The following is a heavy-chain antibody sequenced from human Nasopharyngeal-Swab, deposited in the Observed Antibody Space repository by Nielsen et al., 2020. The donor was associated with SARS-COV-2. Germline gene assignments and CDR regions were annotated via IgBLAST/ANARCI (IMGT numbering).Heavy chain of an antibody. V-gene: IGHV1-69*13. J-gene: IGHJ6*02. CDR3: ARAVLSYGDYGQYYYYGMDV. Sequence: SVKVSCKASGYTFTGYYMHWVRQAPGQGLEWMGGIIPIFGTANYAQKFQGRVTITADESTSTAYMELSSLRSEDTAVYYCARAVLSYGDYGQYYYYGMDVWGQGTTVTVSS. D-gene: IGHD4-17*01. CDR1: GYTFTGYY. CDR2: IIPIFGTA.